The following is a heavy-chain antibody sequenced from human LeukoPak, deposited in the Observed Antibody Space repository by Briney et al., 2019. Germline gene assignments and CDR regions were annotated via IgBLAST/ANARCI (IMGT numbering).Heavy chain of an antibody. CDR1: GGSISNSIW. V-gene: IGHV4-4*02. J-gene: IGHJ4*02. CDR2: ISYSGST. Sequence: PSETLSLTCAVSGGSISNSIWWSWVCQPPGKGLEWIGEISYSGSTNYNPSLKSRVTISVDKSKKQFSLNLSSVTAADTAVYYCARHPYGDYTTDYWGQGTLVAVSS. D-gene: IGHD4-17*01. CDR3: ARHPYGDYTTDY.